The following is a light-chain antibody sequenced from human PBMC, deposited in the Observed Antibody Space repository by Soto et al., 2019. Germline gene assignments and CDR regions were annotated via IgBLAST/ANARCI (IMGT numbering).Light chain of an antibody. Sequence: VLTQSPGTLSLSPGERATLSCRASQSVNNNYLAWYQQKPGQSPRLLIYGASIRATAIPDRFSGSGSGTDFTLTISRLEPEDSAVYYCLQHSRSITFGGGTKVDI. V-gene: IGKV3-20*01. CDR1: QSVNNNY. CDR2: GAS. J-gene: IGKJ4*01. CDR3: LQHSRSIT.